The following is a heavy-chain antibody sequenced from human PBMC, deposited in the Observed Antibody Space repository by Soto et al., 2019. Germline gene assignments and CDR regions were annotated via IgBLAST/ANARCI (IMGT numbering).Heavy chain of an antibody. J-gene: IGHJ6*02. D-gene: IGHD6-6*01. CDR1: GGSISSGGYY. CDR3: ARGSSIAGLYYGMDV. CDR2: NYYSGIT. Sequence: PSETLSLTCTVSGGSISSGGYYWTWIRQHPGKGLEWIGYNYYSGITYYNPSLKSRVTISLDTSKNQFSLKLSSVTAADTAVYYCARGSSIAGLYYGMDVWGQATTVTRLL. V-gene: IGHV4-31*03.